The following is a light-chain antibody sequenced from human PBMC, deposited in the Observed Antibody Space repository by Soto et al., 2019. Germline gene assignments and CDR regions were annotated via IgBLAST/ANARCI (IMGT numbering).Light chain of an antibody. CDR1: QSVTSS. CDR2: GAS. V-gene: IGKV3-20*01. Sequence: IVLTQSPGTLSLSPGERVTLSCRASQSVTSSLAWYQQKPGQAPRLLIYGASSRATGIPDRFSGSGSGTEFTLTISRLEAEDFALYYCQQYGGSPLTFGGGTKVEIK. J-gene: IGKJ4*01. CDR3: QQYGGSPLT.